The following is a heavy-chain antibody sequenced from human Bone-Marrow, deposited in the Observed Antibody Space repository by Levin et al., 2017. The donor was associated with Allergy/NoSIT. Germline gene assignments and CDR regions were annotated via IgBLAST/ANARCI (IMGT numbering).Heavy chain of an antibody. CDR3: ARTRRYSSSWYFDA. D-gene: IGHD6-13*01. Sequence: SQTLSLTCTVSDYSISSGYYWGWSRQSPKKGLEWIGSLFHSGSTYYNPSLKSRVTISVDTSKNQLSLKLSSVTAADTALYYCARTRRYSSSWYFDAWGQGTLVTVSS. CDR2: LFHSGST. V-gene: IGHV4-38-2*02. CDR1: DYSISSGYY. J-gene: IGHJ4*02.